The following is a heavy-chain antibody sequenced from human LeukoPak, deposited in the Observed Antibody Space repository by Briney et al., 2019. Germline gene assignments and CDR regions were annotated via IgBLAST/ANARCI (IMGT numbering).Heavy chain of an antibody. Sequence: GGSLRLSCAASGFTFSTYGMHWVRQAPGKGLEWVAVIWYDGSNKYYADSVKGRFTISRDNSKNTLFLQMNSLRAEDTAVYYCARLSGDNYGGNSADFDYWGQGTLVTVSS. D-gene: IGHD4-23*01. J-gene: IGHJ4*02. CDR3: ARLSGDNYGGNSADFDY. V-gene: IGHV3-33*01. CDR1: GFTFSTYG. CDR2: IWYDGSNK.